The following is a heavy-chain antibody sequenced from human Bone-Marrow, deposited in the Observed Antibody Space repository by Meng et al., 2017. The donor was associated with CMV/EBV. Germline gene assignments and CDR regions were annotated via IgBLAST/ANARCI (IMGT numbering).Heavy chain of an antibody. V-gene: IGHV3-21*01. CDR1: GFSFSDYR. CDR3: ARDQGPGSFWSGSPYGMDV. CDR2: IKTGSTYI. Sequence: GGSLRLSCAASGFSFSDYRMNWVRQAPGKGLEWVSSIKTGSTYIHYADSVKGRFTISRDNAQNSLYLQMNSLRAGDTAVYYCARDQGPGSFWSGSPYGMDVWGQGTTVTGSS. J-gene: IGHJ6*01. D-gene: IGHD3-3*01.